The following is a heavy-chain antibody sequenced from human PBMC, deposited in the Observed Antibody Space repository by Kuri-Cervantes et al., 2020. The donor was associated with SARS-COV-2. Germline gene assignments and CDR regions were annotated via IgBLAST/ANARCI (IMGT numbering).Heavy chain of an antibody. CDR1: GFTFSSYA. CDR2: ISYDGSNN. J-gene: IGHJ4*02. CDR3: AKSLIVLVTAYSYFDY. Sequence: GRCLRLACAAAGFTFSSYAMHWVRQVHGKVLEWVAVISYDGSNNYYADSVKGRFTISRDNSENTLYLQMDSLRAEDTAVYYCAKSLIVLVTAYSYFDYWGQGTLVTVSS. D-gene: IGHD2-21*02. V-gene: IGHV3-30*04.